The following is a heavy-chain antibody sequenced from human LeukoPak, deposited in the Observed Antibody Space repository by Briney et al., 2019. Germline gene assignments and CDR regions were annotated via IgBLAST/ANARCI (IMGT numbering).Heavy chain of an antibody. J-gene: IGHJ4*02. D-gene: IGHD4-17*01. V-gene: IGHV3-43*02. Sequence: GGSLRLSCAASGFTFDDYAMHWVRQAPGKGLEWVSLISGDGGSTYYADSVKGRITISRDNSKNSLYLQMNSLRTEDNALYYCAKDISGDDASVFDYWGQGALVTVAS. CDR3: AKDISGDDASVFDY. CDR2: ISGDGGST. CDR1: GFTFDDYA.